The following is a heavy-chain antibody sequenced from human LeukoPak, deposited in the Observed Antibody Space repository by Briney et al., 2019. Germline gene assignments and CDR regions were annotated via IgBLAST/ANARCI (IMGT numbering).Heavy chain of an antibody. CDR1: GYTFTNYG. J-gene: IGHJ4*02. V-gene: IGHV1-18*01. CDR2: ISAYNGNT. CDR3: ARDRPGEYFDWLLGNDY. Sequence: ASVKVSCKASGYTFTNYGINWVRQAPGQGREGMGWISAYNGNTNYAQKVQGRVTMTTDTSTRTAYMELRSLRSDATAVYYCARDRPGEYFDWLLGNDYWGQGTLVTVSS. D-gene: IGHD3-9*01.